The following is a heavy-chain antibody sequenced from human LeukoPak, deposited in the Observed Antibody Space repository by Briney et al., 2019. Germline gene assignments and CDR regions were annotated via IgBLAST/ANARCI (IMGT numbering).Heavy chain of an antibody. V-gene: IGHV1-8*01. J-gene: IGHJ4*02. CDR1: GYTFTSYD. Sequence: GASVKVSCKASGYTFTSYDINWVRQATGQGLEWMGWMNPNSGNTGYAQKFQGRVTMTRNTSISTAYMELSSLRAEDTAVYYCAKGSYYDILTGYYPEYYFDYWGQGTLVTVSS. CDR2: MNPNSGNT. CDR3: AKGSYYDILTGYYPEYYFDY. D-gene: IGHD3-9*01.